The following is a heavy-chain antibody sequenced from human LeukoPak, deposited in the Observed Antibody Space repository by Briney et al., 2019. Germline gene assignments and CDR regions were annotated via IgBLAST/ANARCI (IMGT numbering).Heavy chain of an antibody. V-gene: IGHV1-2*02. CDR3: AREGPSSCYDD. CDR1: AYTFTGYY. CDR2: INPNSGGT. Sequence: PSVKLSCSSSAYTFTGYYMHWVRQAHGQGLEWMGWINPNSGGTNYAHKFQGRVTMTRDTAITTAYMELSRLSSDDTAVYYCAREGPSSCYDDWGQGTLVTVSS. D-gene: IGHD2-15*01. J-gene: IGHJ4*02.